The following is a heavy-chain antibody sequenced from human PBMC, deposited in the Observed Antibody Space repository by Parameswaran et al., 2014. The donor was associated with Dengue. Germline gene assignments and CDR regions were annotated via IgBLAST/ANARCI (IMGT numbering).Heavy chain of an antibody. Sequence: VRQMPGKGLEWMGIIYPGDSDTRYSPSFQGQVTISADKSISTAYLQWSSLKASDTAMYYCASTRGYSYGSFDYWGQGTLVTVSS. J-gene: IGHJ4*02. CDR3: ASTRGYSYGSFDY. CDR2: IYPGDSDT. D-gene: IGHD5-18*01. V-gene: IGHV5-51*01.